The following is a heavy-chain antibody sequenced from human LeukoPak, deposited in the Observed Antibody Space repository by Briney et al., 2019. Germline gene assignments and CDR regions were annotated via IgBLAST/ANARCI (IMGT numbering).Heavy chain of an antibody. CDR2: IYYSGSP. J-gene: IGHJ6*02. Sequence: SQTLSLTCTVSGGSISSGGYYWSWIRQPPGQGLEWIGFIYYSGSPTYNPSLKSRVTISMDTSKNQFSLKLNSVTAADTAVYYCARDRCSSTNCYTGYYYGTDVWGQGTTVTVSS. CDR3: ARDRCSSTNCYTGYYYGTDV. V-gene: IGHV4-61*08. D-gene: IGHD2-2*02. CDR1: GGSISSGGYY.